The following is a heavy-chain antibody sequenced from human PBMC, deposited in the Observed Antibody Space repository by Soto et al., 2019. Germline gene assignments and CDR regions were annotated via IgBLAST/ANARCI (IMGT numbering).Heavy chain of an antibody. J-gene: IGHJ5*02. D-gene: IGHD6-13*01. V-gene: IGHV3-11*01. CDR1: GFTFSDYY. CDR2: ISSSGASI. CDR3: VRGGWSSSGGIAAS. Sequence: PGGSLRLSCAASGFTFSDYYMSWIRQAPGKGLEWVSYISSSGASIYYADSVKGRFTISRDNAENSLSLQMNSLRAEDTAGYYCVRGGWSSSGGIAASWGQGTLVTVSS.